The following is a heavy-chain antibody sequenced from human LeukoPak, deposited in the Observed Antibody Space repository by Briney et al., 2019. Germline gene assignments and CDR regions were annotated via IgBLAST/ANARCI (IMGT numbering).Heavy chain of an antibody. CDR1: GGSISSYY. CDR3: AREGSGWYPLNWFDP. CDR2: IYTSGST. Sequence: SETLSLTCTVSGGSISSYYWSWIRQPAGKGLEWIGRIYTSGSTNYNPSLKSRVTMSVDTSKSQFSLKLSSVTAADTAVYYCAREGSGWYPLNWFDPWGQGTLVTVSS. V-gene: IGHV4-4*07. D-gene: IGHD6-19*01. J-gene: IGHJ5*02.